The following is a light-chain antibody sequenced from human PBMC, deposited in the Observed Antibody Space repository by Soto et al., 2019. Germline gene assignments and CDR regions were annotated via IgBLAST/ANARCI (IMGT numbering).Light chain of an antibody. CDR3: QQYDNLPRT. CDR2: DAS. J-gene: IGKJ1*01. CDR1: QDISNY. Sequence: DIQMTHSPSSLSASVGDRVTITCQASQDISNYLNWYQQKPGKAPKLLIYDASNLETWVPSRFSGSGSGTDFTFTISSLQPEDIATYYCQQYDNLPRTFGQGTKVEIK. V-gene: IGKV1-33*01.